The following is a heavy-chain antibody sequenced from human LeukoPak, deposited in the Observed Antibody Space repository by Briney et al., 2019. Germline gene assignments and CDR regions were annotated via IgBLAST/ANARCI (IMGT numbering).Heavy chain of an antibody. V-gene: IGHV1-46*01. J-gene: IGHJ6*03. CDR3: ARADGFWSGYYGDYYYYMDV. CDR1: GYTFTSYY. CDR2: INPSGGST. Sequence: ASVKVSCKASGYTFTSYYMHWVRQAPGQGLEWMGIINPSGGSTSYAQKFQGRVTITADESTSTAYMELSSLRSEDTAVYYCARADGFWSGYYGDYYYYMDVWGKGTTVTVSS. D-gene: IGHD3-3*01.